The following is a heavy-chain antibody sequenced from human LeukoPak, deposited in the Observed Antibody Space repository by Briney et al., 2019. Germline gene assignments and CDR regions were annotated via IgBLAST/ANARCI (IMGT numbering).Heavy chain of an antibody. J-gene: IGHJ4*02. CDR3: AKDSRSIAARPYFDY. D-gene: IGHD6-6*01. CDR2: ISGSGGST. V-gene: IGHV3-23*01. Sequence: GGSLRLSCAASGFTFSSYAMSWVRQAPRKGLEWVSAISGSGGSTYYADSVKGRFTISRDNSKNTLYLQMNSLRAEDTAVYYCAKDSRSIAARPYFDYWGQGTLVTVSS. CDR1: GFTFSSYA.